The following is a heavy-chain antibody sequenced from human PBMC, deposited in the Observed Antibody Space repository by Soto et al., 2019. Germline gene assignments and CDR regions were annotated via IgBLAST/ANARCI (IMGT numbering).Heavy chain of an antibody. CDR2: ISAYNGNT. CDR1: GYTFTSYG. D-gene: IGHD2-2*01. Sequence: QVQLVQSGAAVKKPGASVQVSCKASGYTFTSYGISWVRQAPGQGLEWMGWISAYNGNTNYAQKLQGRVTMTTDTSTSTAYMELGSLRSDDTAVYYCARGVAPSLIVVVPAAMPGDYWGQGTLVTVSS. CDR3: ARGVAPSLIVVVPAAMPGDY. J-gene: IGHJ4*02. V-gene: IGHV1-18*01.